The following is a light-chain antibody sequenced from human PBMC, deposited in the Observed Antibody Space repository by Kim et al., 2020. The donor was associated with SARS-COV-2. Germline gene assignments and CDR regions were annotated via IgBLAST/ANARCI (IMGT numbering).Light chain of an antibody. J-gene: IGKJ2*01. CDR1: QSISSS. CDR3: QQYNTYSYT. Sequence: DIQMTQSPSTLSTSVGDRVTITCRASQSISSSLAWYQQEPGNAPKLLIYKASSLESGVPSRFSGSGSGTEFTLTISSLQPVDFATYYCQQYNTYSYTFGQGTKLEI. CDR2: KAS. V-gene: IGKV1-5*03.